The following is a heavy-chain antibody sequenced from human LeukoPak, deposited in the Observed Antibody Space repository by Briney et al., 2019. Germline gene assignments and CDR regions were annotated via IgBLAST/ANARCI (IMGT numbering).Heavy chain of an antibody. D-gene: IGHD3-22*01. CDR1: GGSISTYY. J-gene: IGHJ4*02. CDR2: IYYSGST. Sequence: SETLSLTCSVSGGSISTYYWTWIRQPPGKGLEWIGYIYYSGSTNYNPSLKSRVTISLDTSKNQFSLKLGSVTAADTAVYYCARDRYYYDSSGYYVFDYWGQGTLVTVSS. CDR3: ARDRYYYDSSGYYVFDY. V-gene: IGHV4-59*12.